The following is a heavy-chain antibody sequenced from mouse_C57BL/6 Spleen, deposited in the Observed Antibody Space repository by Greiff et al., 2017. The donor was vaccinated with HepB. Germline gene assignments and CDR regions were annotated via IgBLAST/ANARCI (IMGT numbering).Heavy chain of an antibody. V-gene: IGHV1-82*01. CDR1: GYAFSSSW. D-gene: IGHD1-1*01. CDR2: IYPGDGDT. Sequence: QVQLQQSGPELVKPGASVKISCKASGYAFSSSWMNWVKQRPGKGLEWIGRIYPGDGDTNYNGKFKGKATLTADKSSSTAYMQLSSLTSEDSAVYFCAGTTVTFDVWGTGTTVTVSS. CDR3: AGTTVTFDV. J-gene: IGHJ1*03.